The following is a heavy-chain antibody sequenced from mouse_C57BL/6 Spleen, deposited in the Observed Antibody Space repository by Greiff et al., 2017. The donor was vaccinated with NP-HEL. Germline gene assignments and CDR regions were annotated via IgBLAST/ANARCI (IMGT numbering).Heavy chain of an antibody. Sequence: QVQLQQSGAELMKPGASVKLSCKATGYTFTGYWLEWVKQRPGHGLEWIGEILPGSGSTNYNEKFKGKATFTADTSSNTAYMQLSSLTTEDSAIYYCVSYGSSPSHWYFDVWGTGTTVTVSS. CDR2: ILPGSGST. V-gene: IGHV1-9*01. D-gene: IGHD1-1*01. J-gene: IGHJ1*03. CDR1: GYTFTGYW. CDR3: VSYGSSPSHWYFDV.